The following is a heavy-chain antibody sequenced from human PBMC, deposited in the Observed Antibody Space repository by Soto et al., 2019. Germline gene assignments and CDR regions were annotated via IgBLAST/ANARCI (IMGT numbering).Heavy chain of an antibody. CDR1: GFTFRDHA. CDR3: ARDPHDFWSGYRGNFDF. V-gene: IGHV3-23*01. J-gene: IGHJ4*02. CDR2: IRGNGNGA. Sequence: EVQLLESGGGLVQPGGSLRLSCTVSGFTFRDHAMSWVRQAPGQGLEWVATIRGNGNGANYADSVKGRFTISRDNSKSTLYLQMSSLRADDTAVYYCARDPHDFWSGYRGNFDFWGQGTLVTVSS. D-gene: IGHD3-3*01.